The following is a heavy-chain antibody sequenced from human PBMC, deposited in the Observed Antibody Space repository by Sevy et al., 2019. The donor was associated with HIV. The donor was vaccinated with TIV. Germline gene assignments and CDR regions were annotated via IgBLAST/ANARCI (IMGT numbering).Heavy chain of an antibody. CDR1: GFTFSSYW. D-gene: IGHD3-10*01. J-gene: IGHJ6*03. CDR3: ARSGSGSGSYYNPKNYYYYYMDV. Sequence: GGSLRLSCAASGFTFSSYWMHWVRQAPGKGLVWVSRINSDGSSTSYADSVKGRFTISRDNAKNTLYLQMNSLRAEDTAVYYCARSGSGSGSYYNPKNYYYYYMDVWGKGTTVNVSS. CDR2: INSDGSST. V-gene: IGHV3-74*01.